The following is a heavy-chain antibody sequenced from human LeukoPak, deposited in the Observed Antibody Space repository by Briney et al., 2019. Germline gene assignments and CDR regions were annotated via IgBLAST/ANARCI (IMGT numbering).Heavy chain of an antibody. Sequence: SQTLSLTCTVSGGSISSGSYYWSWIRQPAGKGLEWIGRIYTSGSTNCNPSLKSRVTISVDTSKNQFSLKLSSVTAADTAVYYCARFGGNYDFWSGYGVYGDVAFDTWGQGTMVTVSS. D-gene: IGHD3-3*01. CDR1: GGSISSGSYY. CDR3: ARFGGNYDFWSGYGVYGDVAFDT. CDR2: IYTSGST. V-gene: IGHV4-61*02. J-gene: IGHJ3*02.